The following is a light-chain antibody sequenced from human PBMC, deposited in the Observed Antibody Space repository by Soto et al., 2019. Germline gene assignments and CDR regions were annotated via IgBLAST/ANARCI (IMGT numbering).Light chain of an antibody. CDR2: EVS. CDR3: SSYAGSNNLGV. CDR1: SSDVGGYNY. Sequence: QSALTQPPSASGSPGQSVTISCTGTSSDVGGYNYVSWYQQHPGKAPNLMIYEVSKRPSGVPDRFSGSKSGNTASLTVSGLQDEDEADYFCSSYAGSNNLGVFGGGTKLHVL. J-gene: IGLJ2*01. V-gene: IGLV2-8*01.